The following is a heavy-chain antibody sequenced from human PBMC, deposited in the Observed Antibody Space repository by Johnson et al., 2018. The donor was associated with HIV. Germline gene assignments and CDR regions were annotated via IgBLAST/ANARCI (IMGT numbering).Heavy chain of an antibody. V-gene: IGHV3-9*01. D-gene: IGHD4-17*01. CDR3: AKVRERPVTTRSDAFDI. CDR1: GFSFDDYA. J-gene: IGHJ3*02. CDR2: ISWNSGSI. Sequence: VQLVESGGGVVQPGRSLRLSCAASGFSFDDYAMHWVRQAPGKGLEWVSGISWNSGSIGYADSVTGRFTISRDNAKNSLYLQMNSLRAEDTALYYCAKVRERPVTTRSDAFDIWGQGTMVTVSS.